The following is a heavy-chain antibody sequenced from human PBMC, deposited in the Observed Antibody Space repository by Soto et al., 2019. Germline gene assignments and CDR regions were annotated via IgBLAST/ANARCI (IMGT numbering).Heavy chain of an antibody. J-gene: IGHJ4*02. CDR3: ARDKITGLFDY. V-gene: IGHV4-39*02. Sequence: SETLSLTCTVSDGSISSSSYYWGWIRQPPGKGLEWIGSIYYSGSTYYNPSLKSRVTISVDTSKNQFSLKLSSVTAADTAVYYCARDKITGLFDYWGQGTLVTVSS. CDR2: IYYSGST. CDR1: DGSISSSSYY. D-gene: IGHD2-8*02.